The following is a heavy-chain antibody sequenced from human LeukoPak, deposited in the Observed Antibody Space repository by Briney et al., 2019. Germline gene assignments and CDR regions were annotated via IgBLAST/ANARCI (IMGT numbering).Heavy chain of an antibody. V-gene: IGHV4-39*01. J-gene: IGHJ2*01. CDR2: IYYSGST. CDR3: ARPGSSGWLLGYFDL. D-gene: IGHD6-19*01. CDR1: GGSISSSSYY. Sequence: SETLSLTCTVSGGSISSSSYYWGWIRQPPGKGLEWIGSIYYSGSTYYNPSLKSRVTISVDTSKNQFSLKLSSVTAADTAVYYCARPGSSGWLLGYFDLWGRGTLVTVSS.